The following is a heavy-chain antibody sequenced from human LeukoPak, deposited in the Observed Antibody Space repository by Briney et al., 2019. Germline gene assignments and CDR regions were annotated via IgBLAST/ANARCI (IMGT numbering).Heavy chain of an antibody. Sequence: VKVSCKASGGTFSSYAISWVRQAPGQGLEWMGRIIPILGIANYAQKFQGRVTITADKSTSTAYMELSSLRSEDTAVYYCARDHRAYYDFWSGDYYFDYWGQGTLVTVSS. CDR1: GGTFSSYA. D-gene: IGHD3-3*01. J-gene: IGHJ4*02. CDR3: ARDHRAYYDFWSGDYYFDY. V-gene: IGHV1-69*04. CDR2: IIPILGIA.